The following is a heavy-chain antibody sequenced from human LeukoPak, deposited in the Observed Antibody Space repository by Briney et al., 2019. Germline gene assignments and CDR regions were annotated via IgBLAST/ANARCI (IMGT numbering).Heavy chain of an antibody. CDR2: IIPILGIA. Sequence: SVKVSCKASGGTLSSYAISWVRQAPGQGLEWMGRIIPILGIANYAQKFQGRVTITADKSTSTAYMELSSLRSDDTAVYYCAREKRGYCSGGSCYADYWGQGTLVTVSS. CDR3: AREKRGYCSGGSCYADY. CDR1: GGTLSSYA. J-gene: IGHJ4*02. D-gene: IGHD2-15*01. V-gene: IGHV1-69*04.